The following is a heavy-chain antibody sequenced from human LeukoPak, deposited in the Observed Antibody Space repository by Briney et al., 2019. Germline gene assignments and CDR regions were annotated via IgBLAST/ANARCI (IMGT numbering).Heavy chain of an antibody. V-gene: IGHV1-18*01. Sequence: ASVKVSCKASGYTFTSYGISWVRHAPGQGLEWMGWISAYNGNTNYAQKLQGRVTMTTDTSTSTAYMELRSLRSDDTAVYYCARSPGDSSSWYWDPNFDYWGQGTLVTVSS. CDR1: GYTFTSYG. J-gene: IGHJ4*02. D-gene: IGHD6-13*01. CDR3: ARSPGDSSSWYWDPNFDY. CDR2: ISAYNGNT.